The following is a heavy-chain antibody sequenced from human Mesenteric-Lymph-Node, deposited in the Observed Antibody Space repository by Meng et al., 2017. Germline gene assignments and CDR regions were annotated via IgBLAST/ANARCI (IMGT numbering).Heavy chain of an antibody. Sequence: GGSLRLSCAASGFTFSSYEMNWVRQAPGKGLEWVSYISSSGSTIYYADSVKGRFTISRDNAKDSLYLQMNSLRAEDMAVYYCARVFQTTAKRPYCSGGSCYSSVPTDAFDIWGQGTMVTVSS. J-gene: IGHJ3*02. D-gene: IGHD2-15*01. CDR3: ARVFQTTAKRPYCSGGSCYSSVPTDAFDI. CDR2: ISSSGSTI. V-gene: IGHV3-48*03. CDR1: GFTFSSYE.